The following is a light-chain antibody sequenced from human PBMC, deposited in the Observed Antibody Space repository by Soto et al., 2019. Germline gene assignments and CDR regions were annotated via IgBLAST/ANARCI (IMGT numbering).Light chain of an antibody. V-gene: IGKV1-9*01. CDR1: QGISSY. CDR2: AAS. CDR3: QQVKRSPSIT. J-gene: IGKJ5*01. Sequence: DIQLTQSPSFLSASVGDRVTITCRASQGISSYLAWYQQKPGKAPRLLIYAASTLQSGVPLRFSGSGSGTKFTLTISNLQLEDFATYYCQQVKRSPSITFGKGTRLEIK.